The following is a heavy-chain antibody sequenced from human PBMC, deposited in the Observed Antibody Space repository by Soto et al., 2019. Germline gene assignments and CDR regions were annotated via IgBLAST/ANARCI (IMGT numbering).Heavy chain of an antibody. CDR3: TVAGQFDY. CDR2: ISYDGSNK. Sequence: GGSLRLSCAASGFTFSSYAMHWVRQAPGKGLEWVAVISYDGSNKYYADSVKGRFTISRDNSKNTLYLQMNSLRAEDTAVYYCTVAGQFDYWGRGTLVTVSS. J-gene: IGHJ4*02. V-gene: IGHV3-30-3*01. CDR1: GFTFSSYA. D-gene: IGHD6-19*01.